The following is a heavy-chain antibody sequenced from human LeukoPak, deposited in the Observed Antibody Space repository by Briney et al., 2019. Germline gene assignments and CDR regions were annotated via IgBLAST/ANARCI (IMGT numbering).Heavy chain of an antibody. J-gene: IGHJ5*02. Sequence: SSETLSLTCTVSGASISSDTYFWSWIRQPAGKGLEWIGRISSTGRTDYNPSLTSRVTISVDTSKNQLSMKLSSVTAADTAVYYCAKGAGPPWFDPWGQGTLVTVSS. D-gene: IGHD6-19*01. V-gene: IGHV4-61*02. CDR3: AKGAGPPWFDP. CDR1: GASISSDTYF. CDR2: ISSTGRT.